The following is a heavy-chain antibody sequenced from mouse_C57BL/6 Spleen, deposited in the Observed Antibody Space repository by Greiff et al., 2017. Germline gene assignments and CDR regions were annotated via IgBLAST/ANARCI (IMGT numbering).Heavy chain of an antibody. D-gene: IGHD2-5*01. CDR1: GYTFTSYW. V-gene: IGHV1-72*01. J-gene: IGHJ4*01. CDR3: ASSNYEVSSYAMDY. Sequence: QVQLQQPGAELVKPGASVKLSCKASGYTFTSYWMHWVKQRPGRGLEWIGWIDPNSGGTKYNEKFKNKATLTADKPYSTAYMQLSSLTSEDSAVFYCASSNYEVSSYAMDYGGQGTSVTVSS. CDR2: IDPNSGGT.